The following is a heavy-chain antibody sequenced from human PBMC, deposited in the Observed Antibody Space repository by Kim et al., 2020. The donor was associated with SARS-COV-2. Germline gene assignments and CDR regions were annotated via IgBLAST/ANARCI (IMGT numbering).Heavy chain of an antibody. CDR3: ARQRYCDGTSCYTDY. CDR1: GGSISSSNYC. V-gene: IGHV4-39*01. D-gene: IGHD2-2*02. CDR2: FCYTEST. J-gene: IGHJ4*01. Sequence: ETLSLNCTVSGGSISSSNYCWGWIRQPPGKGLEWIGSFCYTESTFYNPSLKSRVTISVDTSKNHFSLKLTSVTAADTAVYYCARQRYCDGTSCYTDYW.